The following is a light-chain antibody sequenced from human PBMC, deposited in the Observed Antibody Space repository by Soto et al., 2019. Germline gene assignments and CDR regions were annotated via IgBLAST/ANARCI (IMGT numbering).Light chain of an antibody. CDR1: SSDVGGYNY. J-gene: IGLJ3*02. Sequence: QSVLTQPRSVSGSPGQSVTISCTGTSSDVGGYNYVSWYQQHPGKAPKLMIYDVSKRPSGVPDRFSGSKSGNTASLTISGLEAEDEAYYYCCSYAGSSWVFGGGTKLTVL. V-gene: IGLV2-11*01. CDR3: CSYAGSSWV. CDR2: DVS.